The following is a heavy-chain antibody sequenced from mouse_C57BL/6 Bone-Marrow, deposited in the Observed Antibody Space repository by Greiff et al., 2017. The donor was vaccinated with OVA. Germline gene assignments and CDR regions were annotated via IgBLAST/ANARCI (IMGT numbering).Heavy chain of an antibody. CDR3: ARNDSSGPTWFAY. V-gene: IGHV14-2*01. Sequence: VQLQQSGAELVKPGASVKLSCTASGFNIKDYYMHWVKQRTEQGLEWIGRIDPEDGETKYAPKVQGKATITADTSSNTAYLQLSSLTSEDTAVYYGARNDSSGPTWFAYWGQGTLVTVSA. D-gene: IGHD3-2*02. CDR2: IDPEDGET. CDR1: GFNIKDYY. J-gene: IGHJ3*01.